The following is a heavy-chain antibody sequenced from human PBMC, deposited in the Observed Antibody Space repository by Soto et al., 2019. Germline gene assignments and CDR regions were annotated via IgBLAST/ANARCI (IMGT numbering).Heavy chain of an antibody. D-gene: IGHD3-16*01. CDR3: ARRWGDAFDI. J-gene: IGHJ3*02. V-gene: IGHV4-59*08. CDR2: IYYSGST. CDR1: GGSIISYY. Sequence: PSETLSLTCTVSGGSIISYYWSWIRQPPGKGLEWIGYIYYSGSTNYNPSLKSRVTISVDTSKNQFSLKLSSVTAADTAVYYCARRWGDAFDIWGQGTMVTVS.